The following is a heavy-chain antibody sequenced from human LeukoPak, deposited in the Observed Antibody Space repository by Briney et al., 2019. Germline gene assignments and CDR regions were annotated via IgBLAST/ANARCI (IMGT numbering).Heavy chain of an antibody. J-gene: IGHJ5*02. CDR2: IWHSEST. D-gene: IGHD2-8*01. CDR3: AFRNGRALS. V-gene: IGHV4-4*02. CDR1: GDSIYSPNW. Sequence: SETLSLTCAVSGDSIYSPNWWTWVRQTPEKGLEWIGEIWHSESTNYNPSLKSRVSISIDKSANQFSLRLTSVTAADTAIYYCAFRNGRALSWGQGALVTVSS.